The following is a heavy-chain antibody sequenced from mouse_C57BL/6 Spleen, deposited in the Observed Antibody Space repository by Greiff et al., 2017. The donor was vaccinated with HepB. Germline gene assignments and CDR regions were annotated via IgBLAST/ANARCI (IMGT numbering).Heavy chain of an antibody. J-gene: IGHJ2*01. CDR1: GFNIKDYY. D-gene: IGHD3-3*01. Sequence: VQLQQSGAELVKPGASVKLSCTASGFNIKDYYMHWVKQRTEQGLEWIGRIDPEDGETKYASKFQGKATITADTASNTAYLQLSSLTSEDTAVYYCARTPTLGYFDYWGQGTTLTVSS. CDR2: IDPEDGET. CDR3: ARTPTLGYFDY. V-gene: IGHV14-2*01.